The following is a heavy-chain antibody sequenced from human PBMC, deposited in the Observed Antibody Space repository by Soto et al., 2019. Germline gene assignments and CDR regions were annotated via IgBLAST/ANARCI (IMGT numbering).Heavy chain of an antibody. D-gene: IGHD6-6*01. CDR3: ASEDAARIERWFDA. Sequence: QVQLQESGPRLVKPSQTLSLSCAVSGGSIISASYSWNWIRQSPGRGLEWIGHIYSSGSTYYNPSLKRRVSISVDTSNNQFSLKLTSVTAADTAVYFCASEDAARIERWFDAWGQGILVTVSS. V-gene: IGHV4-31*11. J-gene: IGHJ5*02. CDR2: IYSSGST. CDR1: GGSIISASYS.